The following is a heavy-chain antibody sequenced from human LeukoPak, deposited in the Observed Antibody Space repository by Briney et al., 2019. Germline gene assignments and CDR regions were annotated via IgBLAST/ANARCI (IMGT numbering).Heavy chain of an antibody. Sequence: GASVKVSCKASGHTFTGYYMHWVRQAPGQGLEWMGWINPYSGGTNYAQKFQGRVTMTRDMSISTAYMELSRLRSDDTAVYYCARDLIQLWLRGFIGYWGQGTLVTVSS. CDR1: GHTFTGYY. CDR2: INPYSGGT. V-gene: IGHV1-2*02. CDR3: ARDLIQLWLRGFIGY. D-gene: IGHD5-18*01. J-gene: IGHJ4*02.